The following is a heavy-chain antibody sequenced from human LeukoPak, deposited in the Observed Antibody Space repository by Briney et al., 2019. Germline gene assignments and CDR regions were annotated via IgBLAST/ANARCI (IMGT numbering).Heavy chain of an antibody. CDR1: GGFISSFY. Sequence: SETLSLTCTVSGGFISSFYCSWIRQPPGKGLEWIGYIYYSGSTNYNPSLKSRVTISADTSKNQFSLRLSSVTAADTVVYYCARGTVDTAIDYWGQGTLVTVSS. CDR3: ARGTVDTAIDY. J-gene: IGHJ4*02. D-gene: IGHD5-18*01. V-gene: IGHV4-59*08. CDR2: IYYSGST.